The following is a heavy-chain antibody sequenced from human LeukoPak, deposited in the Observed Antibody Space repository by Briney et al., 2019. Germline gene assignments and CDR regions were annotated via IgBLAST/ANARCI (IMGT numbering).Heavy chain of an antibody. J-gene: IGHJ5*02. CDR2: IYTSGST. Sequence: SETLSLTCTVSGGSISSYCWSWIRQPPGKGLEWIGRIYTSGSTNYNPSLKSRVTMSVDTSKNQFSLKLSSVTAADTAVYYCAREYSSSWSNWFDPWGQGTLVTVSS. V-gene: IGHV4-4*07. CDR1: GGSISSYC. CDR3: AREYSSSWSNWFDP. D-gene: IGHD6-13*01.